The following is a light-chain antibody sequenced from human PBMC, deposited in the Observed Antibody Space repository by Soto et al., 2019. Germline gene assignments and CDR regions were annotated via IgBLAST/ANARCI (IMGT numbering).Light chain of an antibody. V-gene: IGKV1-12*01. J-gene: IGKJ3*01. CDR1: QDINSW. CDR3: QQTNTFPLS. Sequence: DIQMTQSPSSVSASIGDTVTITCRASQDINSWVAWYQQKPGKAPKLLINVASSLQSGVPSRFGGSGSGTDVTLTISSLQAEDFATYYCQQTNTFPLSFGPGTKVDMK. CDR2: VAS.